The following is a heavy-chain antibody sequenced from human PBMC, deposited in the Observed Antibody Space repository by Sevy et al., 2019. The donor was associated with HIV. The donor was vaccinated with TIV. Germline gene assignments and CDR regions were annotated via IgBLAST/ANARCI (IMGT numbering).Heavy chain of an antibody. D-gene: IGHD5-18*01. CDR1: GFIVSSNY. V-gene: IGHV3-53*01. CDR3: ARDRNTAMVIGMDV. CDR2: IYSGGST. Sequence: GGSLRLSCAASGFIVSSNYMSWVRQAPGKGLEWVSVIYSGGSTYYADSVKGRFTISSDNSKNTLYLQMNSLGAEDTAVYYCARDRNTAMVIGMDVWGQGTTVTVSS. J-gene: IGHJ6*02.